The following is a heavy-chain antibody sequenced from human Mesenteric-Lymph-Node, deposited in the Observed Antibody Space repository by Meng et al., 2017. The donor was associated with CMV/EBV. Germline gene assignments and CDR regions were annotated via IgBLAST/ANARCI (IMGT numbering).Heavy chain of an antibody. Sequence: GESLKISCAASGFTFSSYAMSWVRQAPGKGLEWVSVIYSGGSSTYYADSVKGRFTISRDNSKNTLYLQMNSLRAEDTAVYYCAKARFLEWLEYYYGMDVWGQGTTVTVSS. D-gene: IGHD3-3*01. CDR3: AKARFLEWLEYYYGMDV. V-gene: IGHV3-23*03. J-gene: IGHJ6*02. CDR2: IYSGGSST. CDR1: GFTFSSYA.